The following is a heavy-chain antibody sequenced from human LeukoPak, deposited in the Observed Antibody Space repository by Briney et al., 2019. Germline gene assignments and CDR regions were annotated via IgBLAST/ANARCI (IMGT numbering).Heavy chain of an antibody. J-gene: IGHJ6*02. Sequence: SETLSLTCTVSGGSISSYYWSWIRQPPGKGLEWIGYIYYSGSTNYNPSLKSRVTISVDTSKNQFSLKLSSVTAADTAVYYCARDRGGGRSWYGGGMDVWGQGTTVTVSS. V-gene: IGHV4-59*12. CDR3: ARDRGGGRSWYGGGMDV. D-gene: IGHD6-13*01. CDR1: GGSISSYY. CDR2: IYYSGST.